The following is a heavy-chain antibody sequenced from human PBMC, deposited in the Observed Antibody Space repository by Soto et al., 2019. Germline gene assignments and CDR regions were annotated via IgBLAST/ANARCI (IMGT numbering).Heavy chain of an antibody. Sequence: QVQLVQSGAEVKKPGSSVKVSCKASGGTFSSYAISWVRQAPGQGLEWMGGIIPIFGTANYAQKFQGRVTITADESTSTAYMELSSLRSEDTAVYYCARDLPFDSSSAKGAFDIWGQGTMVTVSS. CDR3: ARDLPFDSSSAKGAFDI. CDR2: IIPIFGTA. V-gene: IGHV1-69*01. D-gene: IGHD6-6*01. J-gene: IGHJ3*02. CDR1: GGTFSSYA.